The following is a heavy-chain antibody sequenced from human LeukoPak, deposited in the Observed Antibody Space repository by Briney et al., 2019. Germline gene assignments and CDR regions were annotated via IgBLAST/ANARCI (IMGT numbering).Heavy chain of an antibody. J-gene: IGHJ4*02. V-gene: IGHV3-64*01. Sequence: GGSLILSCAVSGFVFSSHPMHWVRQAPGKGLECVSAISNSGGSTYYANSVKGRFTISRDNSKNTLYLQMDSLRAEDTALYYCAREEPAGSIDYWGQGILVTVSS. CDR2: ISNSGGST. CDR1: GFVFSSHP. CDR3: AREEPAGSIDY. D-gene: IGHD1-14*01.